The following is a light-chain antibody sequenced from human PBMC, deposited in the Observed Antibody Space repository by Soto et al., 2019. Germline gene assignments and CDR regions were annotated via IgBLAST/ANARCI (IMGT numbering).Light chain of an antibody. V-gene: IGLV2-8*01. CDR3: SSYGGDNNVV. J-gene: IGLJ2*01. CDR2: EVV. CDR1: SSDVGGYNY. Sequence: QSVLTQPPSASGSPGQSVTISCTGTSSDVGGYNYVSWYQQHPGAAPKLMIYEVVKRPSGVPDRFSGSKSGNTASLTVSGLQGEDESDYYCSSYGGDNNVVFGGGTKLTVL.